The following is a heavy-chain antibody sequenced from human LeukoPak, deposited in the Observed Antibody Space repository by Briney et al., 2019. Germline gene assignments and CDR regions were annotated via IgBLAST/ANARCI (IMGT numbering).Heavy chain of an antibody. CDR2: ISAYNGNT. J-gene: IGHJ5*02. D-gene: IGHD6-13*01. CDR3: ARDKWQLTRGNWFDP. CDR1: GYTFTSYG. V-gene: IGHV1-18*01. Sequence: GASVKVSCKASGYTFTSYGIGWVRQAPGQGLEWMGWISAYNGNTNYAQKLQGRVTMTTDTSTSTAYMELRSLRSDDTAVYYCARDKWQLTRGNWFDPWGQGTLVTVSS.